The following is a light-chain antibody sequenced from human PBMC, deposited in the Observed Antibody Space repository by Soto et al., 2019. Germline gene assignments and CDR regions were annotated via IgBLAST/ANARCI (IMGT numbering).Light chain of an antibody. CDR1: QHIAVY. V-gene: IGKV1-9*01. J-gene: IGKJ4*01. CDR3: QQLRMYTST. Sequence: DIQMTQSPSTLSSSPGDRVTITCGASQHIAVYLAWYQQKPGEAPKLLIYAASTLYGGVPSRFSGSGSGTDFALTITSLQAEDFATYYCQQLRMYTSTFGGGTKVDIK. CDR2: AAS.